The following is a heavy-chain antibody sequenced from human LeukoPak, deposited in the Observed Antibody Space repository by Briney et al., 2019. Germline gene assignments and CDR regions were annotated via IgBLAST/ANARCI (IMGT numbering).Heavy chain of an antibody. V-gene: IGHV4-34*01. CDR2: INHSGST. J-gene: IGHJ5*02. CDR3: ARTYSSSWNNWFDP. Sequence: SETLSLTCAVYGGSFSGYYWSWIRQPPGKGLEWIEEINHSGSTNYNPSLKSRVTISVDTSKNQFSLKLSSVTAADTAVYYCARTYSSSWNNWFDPWGQGTLVTVSS. D-gene: IGHD6-13*01. CDR1: GGSFSGYY.